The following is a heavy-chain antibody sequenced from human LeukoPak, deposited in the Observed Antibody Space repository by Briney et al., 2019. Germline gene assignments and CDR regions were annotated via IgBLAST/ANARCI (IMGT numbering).Heavy chain of an antibody. CDR2: ISSSGGST. J-gene: IGHJ4*02. D-gene: IGHD3-10*01. V-gene: IGHV3-64D*06. CDR1: GFTFSRYA. CDR3: VKDSSSGSYFDY. Sequence: PGGSLRLSCSASGFTFSRYAMHWVRQAPGKGLGYVSAISSSGGSTYYADSVKGRFTISRDNSRNTLHLQMSSLRVEDTAVYYCVKDSSSGSYFDYWGQGTLVTVSS.